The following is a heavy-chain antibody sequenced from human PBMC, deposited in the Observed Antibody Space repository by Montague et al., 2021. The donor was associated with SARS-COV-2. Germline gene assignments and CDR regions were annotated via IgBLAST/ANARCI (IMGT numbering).Heavy chain of an antibody. J-gene: IGHJ6*02. CDR1: GFTSGDYA. V-gene: IGHV3-9*02. CDR2: ISWNSGYI. CDR3: AKGAAKTFYYNGMDV. D-gene: IGHD6-25*01. Sequence: SLRLSCAASGFTSGDYALHWVRQAPGKGLEWVSAISWNSGYIDYAGSVKGRFTISRDNDKNSLYLEMNSLSAEDTALYYCAKGAAKTFYYNGMDVWGQGTTVTVSS.